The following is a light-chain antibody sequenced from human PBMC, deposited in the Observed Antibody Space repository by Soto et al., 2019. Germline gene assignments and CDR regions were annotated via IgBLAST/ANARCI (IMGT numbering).Light chain of an antibody. J-gene: IGKJ5*01. Sequence: EIVMTQSPATLSVSPGERATLSCRASQSVSSNLAWYQHKPGQAPRLVIYDASLRANGVPARFGGSGSGTDFTLTINSLEPEDFAVYYCQQRNVWPPITFGQGTRLEIK. CDR3: QQRNVWPPIT. CDR1: QSVSSN. CDR2: DAS. V-gene: IGKV3-11*01.